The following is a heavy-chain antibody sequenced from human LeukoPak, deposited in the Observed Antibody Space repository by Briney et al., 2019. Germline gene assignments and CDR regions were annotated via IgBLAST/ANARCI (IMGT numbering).Heavy chain of an antibody. CDR2: ISGSGGST. D-gene: IGHD3-22*01. Sequence: GGSLRLSCAASGLTFRSYAMSWVRQAPGKGLGWVSAISGSGGSTYYADSVKGRFTISRDNSKNTLYLQMNSLRAEDTAVYYCGREYASSGYCDSWGQGTLVTVSS. V-gene: IGHV3-23*01. CDR1: GLTFRSYA. J-gene: IGHJ4*02. CDR3: GREYASSGYCDS.